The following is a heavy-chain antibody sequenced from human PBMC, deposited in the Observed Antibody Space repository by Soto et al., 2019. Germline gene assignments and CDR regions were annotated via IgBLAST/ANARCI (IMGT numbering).Heavy chain of an antibody. J-gene: IGHJ4*02. Sequence: GSLRLSCAGSGITFSSYAMSWVRQAPGKGLEWVSVISGSGGNTYYADSVKGRFTISRDNSKNMLYLQMDSLGDEDTAVYYCAKPNLYCSSTSCYDNWGQGTLVTVSS. V-gene: IGHV3-23*01. D-gene: IGHD2-2*01. CDR1: GITFSSYA. CDR3: AKPNLYCSSTSCYDN. CDR2: ISGSGGNT.